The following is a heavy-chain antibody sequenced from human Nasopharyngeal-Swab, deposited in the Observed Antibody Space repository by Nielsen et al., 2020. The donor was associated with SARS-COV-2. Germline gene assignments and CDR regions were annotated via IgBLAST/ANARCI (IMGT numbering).Heavy chain of an antibody. CDR3: TTVRFHCSSISCYRWFDP. V-gene: IGHV3-15*01. J-gene: IGHJ5*02. CDR2: IKSNTDGGTT. Sequence: WIRQPPGKGLEWVGRIKSNTDGGTTDYAAPVKGRFTISRDDSKNTLYLQMNSLKTEDTAVYYCTTVRFHCSSISCYRWFDPWGQGTLVTVSS. D-gene: IGHD2-2*01.